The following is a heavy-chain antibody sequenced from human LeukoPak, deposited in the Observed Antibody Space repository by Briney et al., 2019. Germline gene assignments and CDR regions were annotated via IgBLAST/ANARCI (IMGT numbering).Heavy chain of an antibody. V-gene: IGHV3-74*01. J-gene: IGHJ3*02. Sequence: GGSLRLSCAASGFTFSSYWMHWVRQAPGKGLVWVSRIISDGSSTSYADSVKGRFTISRDNAKNTLFLQMNSLRAEDTALYYCAREDVDITVANSGAFDIWGQGTMVTVSS. D-gene: IGHD6-19*01. CDR2: IISDGSST. CDR3: AREDVDITVANSGAFDI. CDR1: GFTFSSYW.